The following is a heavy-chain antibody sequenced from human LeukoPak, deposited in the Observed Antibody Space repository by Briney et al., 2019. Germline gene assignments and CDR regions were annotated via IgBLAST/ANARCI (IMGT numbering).Heavy chain of an antibody. CDR2: TSGSGGNT. CDR3: AKEYSGYDFDC. V-gene: IGHV3-23*01. D-gene: IGHD5-12*01. J-gene: IGHJ4*02. CDR1: GFTLRSYD. Sequence: PGGSLRLSCAASGFTLRSYDMSWVRQAPGKGLEWVADTSGSGGNTYYADSVKGRFTISRDNSKNTLYLQKNSLRAEDTAVYYCAKEYSGYDFDCWGQRTLATVSS.